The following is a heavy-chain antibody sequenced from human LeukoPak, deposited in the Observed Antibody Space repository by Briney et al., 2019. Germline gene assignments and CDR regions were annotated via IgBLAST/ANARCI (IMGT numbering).Heavy chain of an antibody. Sequence: GASVKVSCKASGYTFTSYGISWVRQAPGQGLEWMGLISAYNGNKNYAQKLQGRVTMTTDTYTSTAYMELRSVRSDDKAVYYCARDTCGGVVTPEFDYWGQGTLVTVSS. CDR2: ISAYNGNK. J-gene: IGHJ4*02. V-gene: IGHV1-18*01. CDR1: GYTFTSYG. D-gene: IGHD2-21*02. CDR3: ARDTCGGVVTPEFDY.